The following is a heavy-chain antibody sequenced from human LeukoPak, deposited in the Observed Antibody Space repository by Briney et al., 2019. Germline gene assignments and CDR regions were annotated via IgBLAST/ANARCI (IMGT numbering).Heavy chain of an antibody. Sequence: GGSLRLSCAASGFTFSSYAMSWVRQAPGKGLECVSAISGSGGSTYYADSVKGRFTISRDNSKNTLYLQMNSLRAEDTAVYYCAKALYYYDSSAITWGQGTLVTVSS. CDR2: ISGSGGST. V-gene: IGHV3-23*01. CDR3: AKALYYYDSSAIT. J-gene: IGHJ5*02. CDR1: GFTFSSYA. D-gene: IGHD3-22*01.